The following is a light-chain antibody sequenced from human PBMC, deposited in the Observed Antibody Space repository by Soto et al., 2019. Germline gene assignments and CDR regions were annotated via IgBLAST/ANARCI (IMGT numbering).Light chain of an antibody. CDR2: DAS. CDR1: PGVNSW. V-gene: IGKV1-5*01. J-gene: IGKJ1*01. CDR3: QKYNSYSRT. Sequence: DIQMTQSPSTLSASVGDRVTITCRASPGVNSWLAWYQQKPGRAPKLLIYDASTLESGVPSRFSGSGSGTEFTLTINSLQSDDFAIYYCQKYNSYSRTFGQGTKVDIK.